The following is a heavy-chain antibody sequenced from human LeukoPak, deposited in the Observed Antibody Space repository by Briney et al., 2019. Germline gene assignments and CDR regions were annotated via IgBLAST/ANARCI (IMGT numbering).Heavy chain of an antibody. CDR1: GGTFSSYA. J-gene: IGHJ2*01. V-gene: IGHV1-69*13. D-gene: IGHD3-22*01. CDR3: ARQATMMAWDFDL. CDR2: IIPIFGTA. Sequence: GASVKVSCKASGGTFSSYAISWVRQAPGQGLEWMGGIIPIFGTANYAQKFQGRVTITADESTSTAYMELSSLRSEDTAVYYCARQATMMAWDFDLWGRGTLVTVSS.